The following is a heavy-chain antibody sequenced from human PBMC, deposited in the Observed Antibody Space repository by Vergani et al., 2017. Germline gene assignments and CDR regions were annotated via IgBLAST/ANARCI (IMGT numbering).Heavy chain of an antibody. J-gene: IGHJ6*03. Sequence: QLQLQESGPGLVKPSETLSLTCSVSGVSIRTTSYYWGWIRQSPGKGLEWIGYIYYSGTTYYNPSLESRLTISLDTSENHLSLKLTSVTAADTAVYYCARQKDYYMDVWGKGATVTVS. V-gene: IGHV4-39*01. CDR2: IYYSGTT. CDR1: GVSIRTTSYY. CDR3: ARQKDYYMDV.